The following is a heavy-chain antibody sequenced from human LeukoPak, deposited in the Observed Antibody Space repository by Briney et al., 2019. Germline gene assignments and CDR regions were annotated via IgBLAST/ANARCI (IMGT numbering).Heavy chain of an antibody. CDR3: ARGPAGSYFHVPDY. V-gene: IGHV4-31*03. J-gene: IGHJ4*02. D-gene: IGHD3-10*01. CDR2: IYYSGST. Sequence: KSSQTLSLTCTVSDGFISSGGCYWTWIRQPSGKGLECVGYIYYSGSTYYNPSLKSRISMSLDASKNQFSLNLSSVTAADTAVYYCARGPAGSYFHVPDYWGQGTLVTVSS. CDR1: DGFISSGGCY.